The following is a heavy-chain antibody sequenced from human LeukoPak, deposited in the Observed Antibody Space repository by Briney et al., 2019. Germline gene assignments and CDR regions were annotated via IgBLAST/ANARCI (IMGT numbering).Heavy chain of an antibody. D-gene: IGHD3-3*01. CDR2: IYYSGST. CDR1: GGSYSSGSFY. Sequence: PSETLSLTCTVSGGSYSSGSFYWSWIRQPPGKGLEWIGYIYYSGSTNYNPSLKSRVTISVDTSKNQFSLKLSSVTAADTAVYYCARVPISRYGMDVWGQGTTVTVSS. V-gene: IGHV4-61*01. CDR3: ARVPISRYGMDV. J-gene: IGHJ6*02.